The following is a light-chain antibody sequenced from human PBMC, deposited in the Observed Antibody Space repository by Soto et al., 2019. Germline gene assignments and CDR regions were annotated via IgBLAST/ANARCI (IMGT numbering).Light chain of an antibody. CDR3: LQHNSYPWT. Sequence: IQLTQSLSTLSGSVGERVTLTCRASQTISSWLAWYQQKPGKAPKLLIYAASSLQSGVPSRFSGSGSGTEFTLTISSLQPEDFATYYCLQHNSYPWTFGQGTKVDIK. V-gene: IGKV1-5*01. J-gene: IGKJ1*01. CDR1: QTISSW. CDR2: AAS.